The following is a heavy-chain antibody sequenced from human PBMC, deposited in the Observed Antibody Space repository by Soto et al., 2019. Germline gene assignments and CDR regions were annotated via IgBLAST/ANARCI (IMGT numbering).Heavy chain of an antibody. Sequence: GGSLRLSCAASGFTFSSYSMNWVRQAPGKGLEWVSSISSSSSYIYYADSVKGRFTISRDNAKNSLYLQMNSLRAEDTAVYYCATLSTGTYYYYYGMDVWGQGTTVTVSS. CDR2: ISSSSSYI. D-gene: IGHD1-1*01. CDR3: ATLSTGTYYYYYGMDV. CDR1: GFTFSSYS. V-gene: IGHV3-21*01. J-gene: IGHJ6*02.